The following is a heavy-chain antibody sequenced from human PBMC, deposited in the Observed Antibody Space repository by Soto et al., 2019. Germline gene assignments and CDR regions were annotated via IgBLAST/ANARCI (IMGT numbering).Heavy chain of an antibody. D-gene: IGHD5-18*01. V-gene: IGHV3-7*05. CDR2: INLDGSEK. CDR1: GFTFRTYW. J-gene: IGHJ6*02. Sequence: EVQLVESGGGLVQPGGSLRLSCAASGFTFRTYWLSWVRQVPGKGLEWVANINLDGSEKNYVDSVKGRFTISIDNARNSLYLQMSSLRAEDTALYYCARDGSTSWYSYDYHGMDVGGQGTTVTVSS. CDR3: ARDGSTSWYSYDYHGMDV.